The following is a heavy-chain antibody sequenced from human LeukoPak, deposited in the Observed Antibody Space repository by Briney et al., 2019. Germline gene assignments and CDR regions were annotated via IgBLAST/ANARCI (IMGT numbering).Heavy chain of an antibody. CDR3: ARVGYCSSTSCYAPSGVAFDI. J-gene: IGHJ3*02. D-gene: IGHD2-2*01. V-gene: IGHV3-7*01. Sequence: GGSLRLSXAASGFTFSSYWMSWVRQAPGKGLEWVANIKQDGSEKYYVDSVKGRFTISRDNAKNSLYLQMNSLRAEDTAVYYCARVGYCSSTSCYAPSGVAFDIWGQGTMVTVSS. CDR1: GFTFSSYW. CDR2: IKQDGSEK.